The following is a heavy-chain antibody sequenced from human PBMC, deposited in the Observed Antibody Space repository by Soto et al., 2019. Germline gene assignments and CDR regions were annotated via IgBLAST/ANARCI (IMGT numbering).Heavy chain of an antibody. D-gene: IGHD1-26*01. CDR2: IDPDGSQK. V-gene: IGHV3-7*03. Sequence: GGSLRLSCAASGFTFSTYWMSWVRQAPGKGLEWVANIDPDGSQKYYVDSVKGRFTISRDNAKNSLYLQMNSLRAEDTAVYYCARDMGPSGAYGYWGHGTLVTCSS. J-gene: IGHJ4*01. CDR1: GFTFSTYW. CDR3: ARDMGPSGAYGY.